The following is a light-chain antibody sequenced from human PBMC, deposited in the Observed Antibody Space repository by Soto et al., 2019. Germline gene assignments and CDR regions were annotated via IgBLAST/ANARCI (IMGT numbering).Light chain of an antibody. CDR1: SSNFVGDKY. V-gene: IGLV2-11*01. Sequence: QSALTQPRSVSGSPGRSVAISCTGTSSNFVGDKYVAWYQEHPGKAPRLVIFDVNKRPSGVPDRFSGFKSGNTASLTISGLQAEDEADYYCGSYTDHYIYVFGTG. CDR3: GSYTDHYIYV. J-gene: IGLJ1*01. CDR2: DVN.